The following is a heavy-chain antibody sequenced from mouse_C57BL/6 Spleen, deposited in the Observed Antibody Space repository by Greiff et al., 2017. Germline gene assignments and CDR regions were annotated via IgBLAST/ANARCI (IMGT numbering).Heavy chain of an antibody. D-gene: IGHD2-4*01. Sequence: QVQLQQSGPELVKPGASVTISCKASGYAFSSSWMNWVKQRPGKGLEWIGRIYPGDGDTNYNGKFKGKATLTADKSSSTAYMQLSSLTSEDSAVYFCARSDYVFDYWGQGTTLTVSS. CDR3: ARSDYVFDY. CDR2: IYPGDGDT. J-gene: IGHJ2*01. CDR1: GYAFSSSW. V-gene: IGHV1-82*01.